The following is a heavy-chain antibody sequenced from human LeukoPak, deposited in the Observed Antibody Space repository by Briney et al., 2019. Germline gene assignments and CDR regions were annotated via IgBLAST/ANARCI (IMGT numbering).Heavy chain of an antibody. CDR2: ISWNSGSI. J-gene: IGHJ4*02. Sequence: GGSLRLSCAASGFTFDDYAMHWVRQAPGKGLEWVSGISWNSGSIGYADSVKGRFTISRDNAKNSLYLQMNSLRAEDTASYYCAKDRDSSSWTHFDYWGQGTLVTVSS. CDR1: GFTFDDYA. V-gene: IGHV3-9*01. CDR3: AKDRDSSSWTHFDY. D-gene: IGHD6-13*01.